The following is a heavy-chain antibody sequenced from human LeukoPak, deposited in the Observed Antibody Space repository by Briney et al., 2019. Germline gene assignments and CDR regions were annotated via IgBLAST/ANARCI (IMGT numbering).Heavy chain of an antibody. CDR3: ARAPGYCSGGSCYSDNWFDP. CDR2: INPSGGST. D-gene: IGHD2-15*01. V-gene: IGHV1-46*01. CDR1: GYTFTSYY. Sequence: ASVKVSCKASGYTFTSYYMHWVRQAPGQGLEWMGLINPSGGSTSYAQKFQGRVTMTRDTSTSTVYMELSSLRSEDTAVYYCARAPGYCSGGSCYSDNWFDPWGQGTLVTVSS. J-gene: IGHJ5*02.